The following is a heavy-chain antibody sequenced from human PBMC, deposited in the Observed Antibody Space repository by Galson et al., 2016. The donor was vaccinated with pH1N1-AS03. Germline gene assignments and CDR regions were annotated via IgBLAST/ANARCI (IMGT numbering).Heavy chain of an antibody. J-gene: IGHJ6*02. CDR1: GFSLTTSGMC. Sequence: PALVKPTQTLTLTCTISGFSLTTSGMCVNWIRQPPGKALEWLARLDWDDDKYFSTSLRTRLNISRDTTKNQVVQKMTTNGPLDTGTYYGARGVRPYYYAMDVWGQGTTVTVSS. V-gene: IGHV2-70*11. CDR3: ARGVRPYYYAMDV. CDR2: LDWDDDK.